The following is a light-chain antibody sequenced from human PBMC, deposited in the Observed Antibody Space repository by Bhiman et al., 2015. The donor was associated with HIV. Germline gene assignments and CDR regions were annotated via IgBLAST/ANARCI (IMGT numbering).Light chain of an antibody. CDR3: SSHTARTNYV. CDR2: VS. V-gene: IGLV2-14*03. CDR1: SGDVGGYQY. Sequence: QSALTQPASVSGSPGQSITISCTGTSGDVGGYQYDVSRRPSGISDRFSGSKSGNTASLTISGLQSEDEADYYCSSHTARTNYVFGTGTKLTVL. J-gene: IGLJ1*01.